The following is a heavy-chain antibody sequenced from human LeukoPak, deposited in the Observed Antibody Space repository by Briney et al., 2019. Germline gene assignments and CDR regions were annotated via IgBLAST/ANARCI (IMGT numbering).Heavy chain of an antibody. Sequence: GESLKISCKGSGYSFTSYWIGWVRQMPGKGLEWMGIIYPGDADTRYSPSFQGRVTISADKSISNAYLQWSSLKASDTAIYYCARRGGPAAMRNWFDPWGQGTLVTVSS. CDR2: IYPGDADT. CDR1: GYSFTSYW. J-gene: IGHJ5*02. D-gene: IGHD2-2*01. CDR3: ARRGGPAAMRNWFDP. V-gene: IGHV5-51*01.